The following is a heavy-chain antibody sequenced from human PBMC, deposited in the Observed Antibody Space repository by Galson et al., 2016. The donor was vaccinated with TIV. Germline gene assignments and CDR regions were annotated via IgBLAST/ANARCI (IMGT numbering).Heavy chain of an antibody. CDR3: ATGGQGFGTFDY. Sequence: LRLSCAASGLIVTDNYMTWVRQAPGKGLEWIGSIYYSGSTSYNPSLKSRVTISVDTSKNQFSLKLSSVTAADTAVYYCATGGQGFGTFDYWGQGTLITVSS. CDR1: GLIVTDNY. D-gene: IGHD3-16*01. V-gene: IGHV4-38-2*01. CDR2: IYYSGST. J-gene: IGHJ4*02.